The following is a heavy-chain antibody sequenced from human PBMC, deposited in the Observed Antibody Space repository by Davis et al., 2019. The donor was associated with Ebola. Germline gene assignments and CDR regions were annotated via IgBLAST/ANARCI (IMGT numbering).Heavy chain of an antibody. J-gene: IGHJ4*02. Sequence: MPSETLSLTCAVYGGSFSNYYWSWIRQPPGKGLEWIGEINHSGISIHNPSLKSRVTISVDTSKNQFSLNLISLTTADTAVYYCARRGNSGTLRFWGQGTLVTVSS. CDR1: GGSFSNYY. CDR3: ARRGNSGTLRF. V-gene: IGHV4-34*01. CDR2: INHSGIS. D-gene: IGHD4-23*01.